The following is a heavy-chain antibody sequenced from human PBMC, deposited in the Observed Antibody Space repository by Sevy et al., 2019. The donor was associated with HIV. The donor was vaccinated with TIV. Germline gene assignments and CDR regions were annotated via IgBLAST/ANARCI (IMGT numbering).Heavy chain of an antibody. CDR2: IRSRPNRYNT. Sequence: GGSLRLSCAASGFAFSDHYVDWVRQAPGKGLEWVGRIRSRPNRYNTEYAASVEGRFTISRDDSRHSLYLQMNSLKTEDSAVYYCVRGPNCGVGGCQQISPYCMDVWGIGATVTVSS. J-gene: IGHJ6*03. V-gene: IGHV3-72*01. CDR1: GFAFSDHY. CDR3: VRGPNCGVGGCQQISPYCMDV. D-gene: IGHD2-21*01.